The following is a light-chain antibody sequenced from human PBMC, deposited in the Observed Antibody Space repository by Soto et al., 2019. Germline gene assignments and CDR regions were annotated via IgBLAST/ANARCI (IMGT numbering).Light chain of an antibody. V-gene: IGKV1-27*01. Sequence: DIQMTQSPSSLSASLGDRVTITCRASQGIGVYLAWFQQKPGKVPKLLIYAASALQSGVPSRFSGSGSGTDFTLPISSLQPEDFATYYCQKYNSAPLTFGGGTKVEIK. CDR1: QGIGVY. J-gene: IGKJ4*01. CDR2: AAS. CDR3: QKYNSAPLT.